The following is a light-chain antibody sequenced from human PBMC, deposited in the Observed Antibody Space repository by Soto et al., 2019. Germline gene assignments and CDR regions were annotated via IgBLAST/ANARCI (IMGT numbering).Light chain of an antibody. CDR2: AAS. CDR3: QQYNNWLS. V-gene: IGKV3-15*01. J-gene: IGKJ4*01. CDR1: QSVGSN. Sequence: EIMMTQSPATLSVSPGERATLSCRASQSVGSNLAWYQQKPGQAPRLLIYAASTRATGIPARFSGSGSGTEFTLTISSLQSEDFAVSYCQQYNNWLSFGGGTKVEIK.